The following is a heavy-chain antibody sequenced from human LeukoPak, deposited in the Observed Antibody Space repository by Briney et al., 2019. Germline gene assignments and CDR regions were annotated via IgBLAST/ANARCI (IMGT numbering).Heavy chain of an antibody. J-gene: IGHJ5*02. V-gene: IGHV1-2*02. Sequence: ASVKVSCKASGYTFTGYYMHWVRQAPGQGLEWMGWINPNSGGTNYAQKFQGRDTMTRDTSISTAYMELSRLRSDDTAVYYCARGGTYCSSTSCYDDWFDPWGQGTLVTVSS. CDR2: INPNSGGT. CDR3: ARGGTYCSSTSCYDDWFDP. D-gene: IGHD2-2*01. CDR1: GYTFTGYY.